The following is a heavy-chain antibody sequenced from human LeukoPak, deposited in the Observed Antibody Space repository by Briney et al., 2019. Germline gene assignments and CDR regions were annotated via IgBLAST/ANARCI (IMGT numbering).Heavy chain of an antibody. CDR1: GGTFSSHG. D-gene: IGHD3-22*01. J-gene: IGHJ4*02. CDR3: ARRWPHSGVYYLFDY. Sequence: GSSVKVSCKASGGTFSSHGFSWVRQAPGQGLEWVGGIIPIFGATNYAQKFQGRVTITTDDSTSTGYMELSSLRSEDTAVYYCARRWPHSGVYYLFDYWGQGTLVTVSS. V-gene: IGHV1-69*05. CDR2: IIPIFGAT.